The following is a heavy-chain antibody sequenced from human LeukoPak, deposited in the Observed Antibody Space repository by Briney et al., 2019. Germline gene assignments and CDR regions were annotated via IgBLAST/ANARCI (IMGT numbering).Heavy chain of an antibody. V-gene: IGHV3-48*04. CDR1: GFTFSRHG. J-gene: IGHJ4*02. Sequence: GGSLRLSCAASGFTFSRHGMNWVRQAPGKGLEWVSYISSSGSTIYYADSVKGRFTISRDNAKNSLYLQMNSLRAEDTAVYYCARGRDNSVGKIDYWGQGTLVTVSS. D-gene: IGHD4-23*01. CDR2: ISSSGSTI. CDR3: ARGRDNSVGKIDY.